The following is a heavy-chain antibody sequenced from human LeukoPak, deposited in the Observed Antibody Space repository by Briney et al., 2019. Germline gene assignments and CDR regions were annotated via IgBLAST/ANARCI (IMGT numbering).Heavy chain of an antibody. CDR1: GGSFSGYY. V-gene: IGHV4-34*01. CDR3: ARGPYGSGSYPGLAFFDY. D-gene: IGHD3-10*01. Sequence: PSETLSLTCVVYGGSFSGYYWSWIRQPPGKGMEWVGEINHSGSTNYNPSLKSRVTISVDTSKNQFSLKLSSVTAADTAVYYCARGPYGSGSYPGLAFFDYWGQGTLVTVSS. CDR2: INHSGST. J-gene: IGHJ4*02.